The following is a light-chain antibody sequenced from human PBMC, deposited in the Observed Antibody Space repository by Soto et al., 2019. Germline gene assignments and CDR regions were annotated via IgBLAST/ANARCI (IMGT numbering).Light chain of an antibody. CDR3: SSYTTSRTVV. J-gene: IGLJ2*01. Sequence: QSALTQPASMSGFPGQSITISCTGTSSDIGAYHYVSWYQRHPGKAPNLMIYDVSNRPSGISDRFSGSKSGNTASLTISGLQVEDEGDYYCSSYTTSRTVVLGGGTKLTVL. CDR2: DVS. CDR1: SSDIGAYHY. V-gene: IGLV2-14*03.